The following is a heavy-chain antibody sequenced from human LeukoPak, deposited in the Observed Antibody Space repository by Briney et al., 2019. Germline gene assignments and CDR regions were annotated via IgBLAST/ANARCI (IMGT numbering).Heavy chain of an antibody. CDR1: GYTFTSYD. D-gene: IGHD3-3*01. CDR2: MNPNSGNT. Sequence: ASVKVSCKASGYTFTSYDTNWVRQATGQGLEWMGWMNPNSGNTGYAQKFQGRVTITRNTSISTAYMELSSLRSEDTAVYYCARGRTEYYDFWSGYKNWFDPWGQGTLVTVSS. V-gene: IGHV1-8*03. J-gene: IGHJ5*02. CDR3: ARGRTEYYDFWSGYKNWFDP.